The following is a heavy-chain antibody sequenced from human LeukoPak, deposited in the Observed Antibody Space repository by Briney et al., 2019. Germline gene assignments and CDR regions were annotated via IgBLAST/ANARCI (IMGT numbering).Heavy chain of an antibody. D-gene: IGHD6-19*01. CDR3: ARGGSGWYKYDS. Sequence: GGSLILSCAASGFSFSSYWMTWVRQAPVKGLEWVAAISGSGGTTYYADSVKGRFTISRDNSKSTVSLQMGSLRAEDTALYYCARGGSGWYKYDSWGQGTLVSVSS. V-gene: IGHV3-23*01. CDR1: GFSFSSYW. J-gene: IGHJ4*02. CDR2: ISGSGGTT.